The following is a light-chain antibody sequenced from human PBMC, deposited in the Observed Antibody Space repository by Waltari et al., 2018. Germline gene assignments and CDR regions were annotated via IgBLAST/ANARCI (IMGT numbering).Light chain of an antibody. CDR3: QTWGAGFRV. J-gene: IGLJ2*01. CDR1: SGHSSHA. Sequence: QLVLTPSPSASAALGASVKLTCTLTSGHSSHAIAWHQQQPEKRPHCLLKVNSSVSHSTGDGLPVRFSGSSSGAERYLTISSLQSEDEADYYCQTWGAGFRVFGGGTKLTVL. CDR2: VNSSVSH. V-gene: IGLV4-69*01.